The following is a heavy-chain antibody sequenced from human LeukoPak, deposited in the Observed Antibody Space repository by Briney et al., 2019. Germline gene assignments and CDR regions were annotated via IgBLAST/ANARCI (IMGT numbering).Heavy chain of an antibody. D-gene: IGHD3-22*01. CDR3: ASVDYYDSSGYIGN. CDR1: GYTFTSYG. CDR2: ISAYNGNT. Sequence: ASVKVSCKASGYTFTSYGISWVRQAPGQGLEWMGWISAYNGNTNYAQKLQGRVTMTRNTAISTAYMELSSLRSEDTAVYYCASVDYYDSSGYIGNWGQGTLVTVSS. V-gene: IGHV1-18*01. J-gene: IGHJ4*02.